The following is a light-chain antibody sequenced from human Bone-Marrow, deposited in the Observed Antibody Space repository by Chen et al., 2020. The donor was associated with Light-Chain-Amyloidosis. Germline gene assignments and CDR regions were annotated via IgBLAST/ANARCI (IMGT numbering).Light chain of an antibody. Sequence: QSALTQPASASGSPGQSIPISCTGTRSDIGGYQYVSWYQHHPGEAPKLMIYDVSRRPSGVSNRFSGSKSGNTASLTISGLQAEDEADYYCSSYTPRTTLYVFGTGTKVTVL. J-gene: IGLJ1*01. CDR1: RSDIGGYQY. V-gene: IGLV2-14*03. CDR3: SSYTPRTTLYV. CDR2: DVS.